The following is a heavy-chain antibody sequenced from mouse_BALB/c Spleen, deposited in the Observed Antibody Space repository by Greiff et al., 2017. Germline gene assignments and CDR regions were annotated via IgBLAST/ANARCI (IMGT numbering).Heavy chain of an antibody. CDR1: GFTFSSFG. Sequence: EVQRVESGGGLVQPGGSRKLSCAASGFTFSSFGMHWVRQTPEKGLEWVAYISSGSGTIYYADTVKGRFTISRDNPKNTLFLQMTSLRSEDTAMYYCGRGITTVVDEGYYFDYWGQGTTLTVSS. CDR2: ISSGSGTI. V-gene: IGHV5-17*02. CDR3: GRGITTVVDEGYYFDY. D-gene: IGHD1-1*01. J-gene: IGHJ2*01.